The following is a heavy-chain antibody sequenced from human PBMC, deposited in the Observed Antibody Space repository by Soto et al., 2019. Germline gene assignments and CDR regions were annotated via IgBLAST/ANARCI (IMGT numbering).Heavy chain of an antibody. Sequence: GGSPRLSCAASGFTVSSNYMSWVRQAPGKGLEWVSVIYSGGSTYYADSVKGRFTISRDNSKNTLYLQMNSLRAEDTAVYYCATAAAGTGIDYWGQGTLVTVSS. J-gene: IGHJ4*02. V-gene: IGHV3-53*01. CDR1: GFTVSSNY. D-gene: IGHD6-13*01. CDR2: IYSGGST. CDR3: ATAAAGTGIDY.